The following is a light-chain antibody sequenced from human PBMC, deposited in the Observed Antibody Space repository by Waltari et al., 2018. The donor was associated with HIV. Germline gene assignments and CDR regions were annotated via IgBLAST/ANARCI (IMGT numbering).Light chain of an antibody. Sequence: QTVVTQESSLTVSPGGTVPLPCAASTGVVPSGNYANWFQQKPGQAPRTLIYSTKNKHSWTPARFSGSLLGGKAALTLSGAQPEDEGDYYCLLSFGGSQVFGGGTKLTVL. V-gene: IGLV7-43*01. CDR1: TGVVPSGNY. J-gene: IGLJ3*02. CDR2: STK. CDR3: LLSFGGSQV.